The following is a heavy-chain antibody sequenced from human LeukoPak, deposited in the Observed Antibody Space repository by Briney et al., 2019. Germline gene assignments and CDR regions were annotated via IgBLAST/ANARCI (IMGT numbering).Heavy chain of an antibody. CDR2: ISSSTSYI. J-gene: IGHJ6*02. CDR3: ARDLREGRGMDV. D-gene: IGHD3-3*01. V-gene: IGHV3-21*01. CDR1: GFPFSSFY. Sequence: GGSLRLSCAASGFPFSSFYMCWVRQAPGKGLERVSSISSSTSYIFYADSERGRVTISRDNAKNSLYLQKNSVRVEDTAVYYCARDLREGRGMDVWGQGTTVTVSS.